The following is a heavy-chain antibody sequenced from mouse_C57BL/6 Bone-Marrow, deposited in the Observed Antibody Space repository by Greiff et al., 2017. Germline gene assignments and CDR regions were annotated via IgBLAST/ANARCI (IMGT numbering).Heavy chain of an antibody. V-gene: IGHV1-39*01. CDR1: GYSFTDYN. J-gene: IGHJ4*01. Sequence: VHVKQSGPELVKPGASVKISCKASGYSFTDYNMNWVKQSNGKSLEWIGVINPNYGTTSYNQKFKGKATLTVDQSSSTAYMQLNSLTSEDSAVYYCARDYYGSQSFYAMDYWGQGTSVTVSS. D-gene: IGHD1-1*01. CDR3: ARDYYGSQSFYAMDY. CDR2: INPNYGTT.